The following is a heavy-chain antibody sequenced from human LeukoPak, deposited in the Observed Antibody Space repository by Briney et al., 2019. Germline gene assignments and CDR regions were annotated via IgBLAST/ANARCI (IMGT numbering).Heavy chain of an antibody. Sequence: PGGSLRLSCAASGFTFSSYGMHWVRQAPGKGLEWVSYISSRDNLIYYADSVKGRFTISTDNAKNAVFLQLNRLTVEDTAVYYCAREQWFRWEFWGQGVLVTVSS. V-gene: IGHV3-21*04. CDR1: GFTFSSYG. D-gene: IGHD3-10*01. CDR2: ISSRDNLI. CDR3: AREQWFRWEF. J-gene: IGHJ4*02.